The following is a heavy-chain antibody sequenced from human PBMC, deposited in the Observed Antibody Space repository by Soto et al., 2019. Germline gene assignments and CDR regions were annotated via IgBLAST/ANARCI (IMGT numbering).Heavy chain of an antibody. Sequence: LRLSCAASGFTFSSYAMSWVRQAPGKGLEWVSAISGSGGSTYYADSVKGRFTISRDNSKNTLYLQMNSLRAEDTAVYYCAKGGSGYYYYGMDVWGQGTTVTVSS. CDR1: GFTFSSYA. D-gene: IGHD1-26*01. V-gene: IGHV3-23*01. J-gene: IGHJ6*02. CDR3: AKGGSGYYYYGMDV. CDR2: ISGSGGST.